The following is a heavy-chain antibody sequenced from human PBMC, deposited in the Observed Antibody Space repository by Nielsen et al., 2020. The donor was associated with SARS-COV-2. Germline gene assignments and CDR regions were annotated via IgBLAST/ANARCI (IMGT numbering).Heavy chain of an antibody. Sequence: ASVKVSCKASGYTFTSYDIHWVRQAPGQGLEWMGWISAYNGNTNYAQKLQGRVTMTTDTSTSTAYMELSSLRSEDTAVYYCARGRLRRISLGLMMRESYDLDVWGQGTTVTVSS. CDR2: ISAYNGNT. CDR1: GYTFTSYD. J-gene: IGHJ6*02. D-gene: IGHD3-16*01. CDR3: ARGRLRRISLGLMMRESYDLDV. V-gene: IGHV1-18*01.